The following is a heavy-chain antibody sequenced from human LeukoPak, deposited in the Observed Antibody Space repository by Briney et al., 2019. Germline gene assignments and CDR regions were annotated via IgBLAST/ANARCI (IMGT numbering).Heavy chain of an antibody. Sequence: GSLSPSCAASGFSFSSYAMSWVRQAPGKGLEWVSAISSRSDRTLNVDSERGRFTISRDNSKNTLYLQMNSLRAEDTALYYCVRDRRFPEDVFDIWGQGTMVTVSS. CDR3: VRDRRFPEDVFDI. CDR1: GFSFSSYA. J-gene: IGHJ3*02. CDR2: ISSRSDRT. V-gene: IGHV3-23*01. D-gene: IGHD2-15*01.